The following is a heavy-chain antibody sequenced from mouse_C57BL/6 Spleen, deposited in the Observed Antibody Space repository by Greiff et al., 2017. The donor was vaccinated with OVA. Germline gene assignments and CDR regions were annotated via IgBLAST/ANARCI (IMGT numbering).Heavy chain of an antibody. V-gene: IGHV1-7*01. J-gene: IGHJ1*01. CDR2: INPSTGYT. CDR3: AREGKLPYFDV. D-gene: IGHD3-3*01. Sequence: VKLQESGAELAKPGASVKMSCKASGYTFTSYWMHWVKQRPGQGLEWIGYINPSTGYTEYNQKFKDKATLTADKSSSTAYMQLSSLTSEDSAVYYCAREGKLPYFDVWGAGTTVTVSS. CDR1: GYTFTSYW.